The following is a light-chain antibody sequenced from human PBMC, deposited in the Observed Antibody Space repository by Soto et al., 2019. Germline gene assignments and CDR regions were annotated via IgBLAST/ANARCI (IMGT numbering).Light chain of an antibody. Sequence: DIQMPQSPSSVSASVGDRVTITCRASLAISSWLAWYQQKPGKAPNLLIYAASSFQSGVPSRFSGSGSGTDFNLTISSLQPEDFATYYCQQANSFPLTFGGGNKVEI. CDR3: QQANSFPLT. J-gene: IGKJ4*01. V-gene: IGKV1-12*01. CDR1: LAISSW. CDR2: AAS.